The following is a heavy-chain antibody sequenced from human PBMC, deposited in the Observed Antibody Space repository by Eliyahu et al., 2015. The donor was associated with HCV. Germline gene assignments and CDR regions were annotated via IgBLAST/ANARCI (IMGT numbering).Heavy chain of an antibody. CDR2: IYSGGGT. CDR1: GSTFSVND. J-gene: IGHJ4*02. V-gene: IGHV3-53*02. CDR3: ARDLLNTGLHY. Sequence: EVQLVETGGGLIQSGGSLRLSCAASGSTFSVNDMHWVRQAPGKGLEWVSVIYSGGGTYYADSVKGRFNISRHNSMNIMFLQMNNLRADDTAVYYCARDLLNTGLHYWGQGTLVTVSS. D-gene: IGHD5-18*01.